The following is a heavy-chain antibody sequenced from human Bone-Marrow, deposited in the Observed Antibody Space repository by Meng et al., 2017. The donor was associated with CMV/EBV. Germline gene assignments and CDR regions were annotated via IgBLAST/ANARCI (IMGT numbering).Heavy chain of an antibody. D-gene: IGHD2-2*01. J-gene: IGHJ6*02. CDR1: GGTFSSYA. Sequence: SVKVSCKASGGTFSSYAISWVRQAPGQGLEWMGGIIPIFGTANYAQKFQGRVTITADKSTSTAYMELSSLRSEDTAVYYCARGQGYCSSTSCYRPQTDYYYYYGMDVWGQGTTVTVSS. CDR3: ARGQGYCSSTSCYRPQTDYYYYYGMDV. V-gene: IGHV1-69*06. CDR2: IIPIFGTA.